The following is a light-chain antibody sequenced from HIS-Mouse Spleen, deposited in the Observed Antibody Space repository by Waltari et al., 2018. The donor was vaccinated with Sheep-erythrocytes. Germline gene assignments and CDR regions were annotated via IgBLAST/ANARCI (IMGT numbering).Light chain of an antibody. V-gene: IGKV1-39*01. J-gene: IGKJ4*01. CDR1: QSISSY. CDR2: AAS. Sequence: DIQMTQSPSSLSASVGDRVTIPCPASQSISSYLNWYQQKPGKAPKLLIYAASSLQSGVPSRFSGSGSGTDFTLTISSLQPEDFATYYCQQSYSTPPLTFGGGTKVEIK. CDR3: QQSYSTPPLT.